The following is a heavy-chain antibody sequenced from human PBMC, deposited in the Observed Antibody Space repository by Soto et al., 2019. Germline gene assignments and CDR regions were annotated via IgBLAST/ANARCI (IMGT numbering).Heavy chain of an antibody. CDR2: IYHSGST. D-gene: IGHD2-2*02. CDR1: DGSISSGGYS. V-gene: IGHV4-30-2*02. Sequence: PSETLSLTCAVSDGSISSGGYSWSWIRQTPGKGLEWIGYIYHSGSTNYDPSLKSRVTISVDTSKNQFSLKLSSVTAADTAVYYCARLGCSSTSCYTESDNWVDPWGQGTLVTVSS. J-gene: IGHJ5*02. CDR3: ARLGCSSTSCYTESDNWVDP.